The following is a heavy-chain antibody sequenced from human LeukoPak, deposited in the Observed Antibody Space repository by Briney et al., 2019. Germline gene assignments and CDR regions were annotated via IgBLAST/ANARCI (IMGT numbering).Heavy chain of an antibody. D-gene: IGHD1-26*01. Sequence: SGPALVKPTQTLTLTCTFSGSSLSTSGMRVSWIRQPPGKALEWLARIDWDDDKFYSTSLKTRLTISKDTSKNQVVLTMTNMDPVDTATYYCARILTSGGSFDYWGQGTLVTVSS. CDR2: IDWDDDK. CDR1: GSSLSTSGMR. CDR3: ARILTSGGSFDY. J-gene: IGHJ4*02. V-gene: IGHV2-70*04.